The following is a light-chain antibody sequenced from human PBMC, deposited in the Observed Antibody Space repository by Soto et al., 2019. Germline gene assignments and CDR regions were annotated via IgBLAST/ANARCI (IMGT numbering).Light chain of an antibody. CDR1: QSISSY. CDR3: QQSYSTPPWT. V-gene: IGKV1-39*01. Sequence: DIQMTQSPSSLSACVGDRVTITCRASQSISSYLNWYQQKPGKAPKLLIYAASSLQSGVPSRFSGSGSGTDFTLTISSLQPEDFATYYCQQSYSTPPWTFGQGTKVEIE. CDR2: AAS. J-gene: IGKJ1*01.